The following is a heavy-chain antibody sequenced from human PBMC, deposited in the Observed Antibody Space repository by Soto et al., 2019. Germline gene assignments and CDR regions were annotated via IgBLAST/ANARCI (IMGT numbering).Heavy chain of an antibody. CDR2: ISGYDGNT. D-gene: IGHD3-10*01. CDR3: AREEWFGQTPFDS. CDR1: GFTLNEFG. Sequence: QVQLVQSGAEVKKSGASVKVSCKASGFTLNEFGVSWVRQAPGQGLEWMGWISGYDGNTNFAQKCEGRVTMTIDSSTSTAYMELRNLRSDDTAMYYCAREEWFGQTPFDSWGQGTLVTVSS. V-gene: IGHV1-18*01. J-gene: IGHJ4*02.